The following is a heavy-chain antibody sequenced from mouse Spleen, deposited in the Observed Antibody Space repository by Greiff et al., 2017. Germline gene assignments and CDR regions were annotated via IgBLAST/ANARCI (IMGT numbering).Heavy chain of an antibody. J-gene: IGHJ4*01. CDR2: IGPGSGST. CDR3: ARGVELDCYYRDYYAMDY. D-gene: IGHD2-3*01. Sequence: QVQLQQSGAELVKPGASVKISCKASGYTFTDYYINWVKQRPGQGLEWIGKIGPGSGSTYYNEKFKGKATLTADKSSSTAYMQLSSLTSEDSAVYFCARGVELDCYYRDYYAMDYWGQGTSVTVSS. CDR1: GYTFTDYY. V-gene: IGHV1-77*01.